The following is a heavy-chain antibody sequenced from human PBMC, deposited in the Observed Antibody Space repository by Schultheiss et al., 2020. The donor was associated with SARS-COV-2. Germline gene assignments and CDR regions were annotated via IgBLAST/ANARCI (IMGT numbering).Heavy chain of an antibody. J-gene: IGHJ3*02. V-gene: IGHV4-4*07. D-gene: IGHD3-22*01. CDR3: ARSITMTPFAAFDI. CDR1: GGSISSYY. CDR2: IYTSGST. Sequence: SETLSLTCTVSGGSISSYYWSWIRQPAGKGLEWIGRIYTSGSTNYNPSLKSRVTISVDTSKNQFSLKLSSVTAADTAVYYCARSITMTPFAAFDIWGQGTMVTVSS.